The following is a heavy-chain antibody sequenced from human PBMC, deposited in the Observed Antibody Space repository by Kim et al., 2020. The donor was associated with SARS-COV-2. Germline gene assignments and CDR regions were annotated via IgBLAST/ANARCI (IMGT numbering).Heavy chain of an antibody. CDR3: AKDMGTWIQLWLPDY. J-gene: IGHJ4*02. D-gene: IGHD5-18*01. Sequence: LSLTCAASGFTFGDYAMHWVRQAPGKGLEWVSGISWNSGSIGYADSVKGRFTISRDNAKNSLYLQMNSLRAEDTALYYCAKDMGTWIQLWLPDYWGQGTLVTVSS. V-gene: IGHV3-9*01. CDR2: ISWNSGSI. CDR1: GFTFGDYA.